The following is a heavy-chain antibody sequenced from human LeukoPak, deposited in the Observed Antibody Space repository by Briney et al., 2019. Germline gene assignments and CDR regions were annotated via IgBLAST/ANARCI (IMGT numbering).Heavy chain of an antibody. Sequence: PGRSLRLSCAASGFIFSNYGMNWVRQAPGKGLEWVSYISSSSTTIYHADSVKGRFTISRDNAKKSLYLQMNSLRDEDTAVYYCARDKGDYDILTPIFDYWGQGTLVTVSS. D-gene: IGHD3-9*01. CDR3: ARDKGDYDILTPIFDY. CDR1: GFIFSNYG. CDR2: ISSSSTTI. V-gene: IGHV3-48*02. J-gene: IGHJ4*02.